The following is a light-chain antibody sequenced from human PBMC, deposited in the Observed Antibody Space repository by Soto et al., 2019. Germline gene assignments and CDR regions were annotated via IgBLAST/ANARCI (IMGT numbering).Light chain of an antibody. V-gene: IGKV3-11*01. CDR3: HHRSSWPAT. J-gene: IGKJ1*01. CDR1: QSVGSA. Sequence: ETVLTQSPATLSLSPGEGATLSCRASQSVGSALAWYQQKPGQAPRLLIHDVSIRATGVPARFSGSGSGTGFTLPISHLESEDFAVYSCHHRSSWPATFGQGTKVEI. CDR2: DVS.